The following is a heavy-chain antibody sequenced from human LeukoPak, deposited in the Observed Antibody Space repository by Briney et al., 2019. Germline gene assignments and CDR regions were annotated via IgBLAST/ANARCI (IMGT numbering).Heavy chain of an antibody. CDR1: GFTFSSYS. CDR2: ISSSSSTI. D-gene: IGHD3-22*01. CDR3: ARDGGDSSGYWFDY. V-gene: IGHV3-48*01. Sequence: GGSLRLSCAASGFTFSSYSMNWVRQAPGKGLEWASYISSSSSTIYYADSVKGRFTISRDNAKNSLYLQMNSLRAEDTAVYYCARDGGDSSGYWFDYWGQGTPVTVSS. J-gene: IGHJ4*02.